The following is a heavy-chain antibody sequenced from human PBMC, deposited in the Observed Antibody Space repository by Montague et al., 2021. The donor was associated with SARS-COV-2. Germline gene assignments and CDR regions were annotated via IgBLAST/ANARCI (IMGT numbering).Heavy chain of an antibody. V-gene: IGHV4-39*01. CDR3: ARIVGDCSSDSCYAVR. CDR1: GASTNSNSYY. J-gene: IGHJ4*02. Sequence: SETLSLTCAVSGASTNSNSYYWGWIRQPPGKGLDWIGSFYYTGYTCYTPSLKSQVTISGDTSKNQSSLKLTSVTAADTAVYYCARIVGDCSSDSCYAVRWGQGTVVTVSS. CDR2: FYYTGYT. D-gene: IGHD2-2*01.